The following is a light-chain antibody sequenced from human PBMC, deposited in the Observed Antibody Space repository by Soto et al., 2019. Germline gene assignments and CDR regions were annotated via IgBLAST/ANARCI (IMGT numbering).Light chain of an antibody. CDR3: SSYTSSSTLEV. Sequence: QSALTQPASVSGSPGQSISISCTGTSSDDGGYNYVSWYQQHPGKAPKLMIYEVNSRPSGVSNRFSGSKSGNTASLTISGLQAEDEADYYCSSYTSSSTLEVFGTGTKLTVL. CDR2: EVN. CDR1: SSDDGGYNY. J-gene: IGLJ1*01. V-gene: IGLV2-14*01.